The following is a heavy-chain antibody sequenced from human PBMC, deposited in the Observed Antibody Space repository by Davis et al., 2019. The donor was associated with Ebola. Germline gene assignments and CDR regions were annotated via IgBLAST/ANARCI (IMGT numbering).Heavy chain of an antibody. J-gene: IGHJ4*02. CDR1: GFTVSSNY. Sequence: GGSLRLSCAASGFTVSSNYMSWVRQAPGKGLEWVSAISGSGGSTYYADSVKGRFTISRDNSKNTLYLQMNSLRAEDTAVYYCAKDLLRAGYFDYWGQGTLVTVSS. V-gene: IGHV3-23*01. CDR3: AKDLLRAGYFDY. CDR2: ISGSGGST. D-gene: IGHD5/OR15-5a*01.